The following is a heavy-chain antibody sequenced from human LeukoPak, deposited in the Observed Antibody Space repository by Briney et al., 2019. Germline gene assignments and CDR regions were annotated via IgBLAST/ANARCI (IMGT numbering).Heavy chain of an antibody. CDR3: ARDLVTVTKGFDI. CDR2: ISYIGST. V-gene: IGHV4-59*11. CDR1: DDSFSSHY. D-gene: IGHD4-17*01. Sequence: SETLSLTRAVSDDSFSSHYWTWIRQPPGKGLEWIGYISYIGSTNYNPSLKSRVTISIDTSRNQFSLRLSSVTAADTAVYYCARDLVTVTKGFDIWGQGTMVSVSS. J-gene: IGHJ3*02.